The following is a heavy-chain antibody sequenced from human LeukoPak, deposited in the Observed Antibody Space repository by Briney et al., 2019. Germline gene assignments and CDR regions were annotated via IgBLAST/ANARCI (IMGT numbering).Heavy chain of an antibody. CDR1: GFTFITYW. CDR2: IHGDEVTT. V-gene: IGHV3-74*01. J-gene: IGHJ4*02. D-gene: IGHD3-16*01. Sequence: GALRLSCSASGFTFITYWLYWVRPAPGKGLVWVSRIHGDEVTTAYSDSMKGRFTISRDNAKNTLYLQMNSLRVEDTAVYYCARGGTYSLSPLDYWGQGTLVTVSS. CDR3: ARGGTYSLSPLDY.